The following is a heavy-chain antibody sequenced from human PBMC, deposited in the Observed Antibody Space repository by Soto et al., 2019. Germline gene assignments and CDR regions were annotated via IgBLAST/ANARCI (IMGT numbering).Heavy chain of an antibody. CDR3: ARESGYDFYYYYYMDV. D-gene: IGHD5-12*01. V-gene: IGHV6-1*01. CDR2: TYYRSKWYN. J-gene: IGHJ6*03. Sequence: SQTLSLTCAISGDSVSSNSSAWNWIRQSPSRGLEWLGRTYYRSKWYNDYAVSVKSRITINPDTSKNQFSLQLNSVTPEDTAVYYCARESGYDFYYYYYMDVWGKGTTVTVSS. CDR1: GDSVSSNSSA.